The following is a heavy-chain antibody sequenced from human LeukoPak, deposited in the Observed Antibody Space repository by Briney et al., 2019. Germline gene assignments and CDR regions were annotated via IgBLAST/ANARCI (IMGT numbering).Heavy chain of an antibody. CDR2: ISYDGSNK. CDR3: VTNTGVGATPVDY. J-gene: IGHJ4*02. CDR1: GFTFSSYG. Sequence: GGSLKLSCAASGFTFSSYGMHWVRQAPGKGLEWVAVISYDGSNKYYADSVKGRFTISRDNSKNTLYLQMNSLRAEDTAVYYCVTNTGVGATPVDYWGQGTLVTVSS. V-gene: IGHV3-30*03. D-gene: IGHD1-26*01.